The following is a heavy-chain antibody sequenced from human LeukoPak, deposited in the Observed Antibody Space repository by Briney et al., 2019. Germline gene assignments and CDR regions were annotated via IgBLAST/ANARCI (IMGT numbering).Heavy chain of an antibody. CDR2: IYYSGST. V-gene: IGHV4-30-4*08. Sequence: SQTLSLTRTVSGGSISSGDYYWSWIRQPPGKGLEWIGYIYYSGSTYYNPSLKSRVTLSVDTSKNQFSLKLSSVTAADTAVYYCARGSSSDYDFWSGYSAGYYYYYYMDVWGKGTTVTVSS. CDR1: GGSISSGDYY. CDR3: ARGSSSDYDFWSGYSAGYYYYYYMDV. J-gene: IGHJ6*03. D-gene: IGHD3-3*01.